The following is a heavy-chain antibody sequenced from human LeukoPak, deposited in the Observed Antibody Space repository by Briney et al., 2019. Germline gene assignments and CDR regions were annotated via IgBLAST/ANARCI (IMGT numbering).Heavy chain of an antibody. J-gene: IGHJ4*02. Sequence: ASVKVSCKASGYTFTSYDINWVRQAPGKGLEWMGGFDPEDGETIYAQKFQGRVTMTEDTSTDTAYMELSSLRSEDTAVYYCATGPGIAVAVPFDYWGQGTLVTVSS. CDR2: FDPEDGET. V-gene: IGHV1-24*01. CDR3: ATGPGIAVAVPFDY. D-gene: IGHD6-19*01. CDR1: GYTFTSYD.